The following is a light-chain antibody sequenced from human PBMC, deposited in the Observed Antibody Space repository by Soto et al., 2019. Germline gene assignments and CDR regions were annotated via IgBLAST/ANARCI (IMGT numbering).Light chain of an antibody. J-gene: IGLJ2*01. CDR3: SSFAGGGNPVL. V-gene: IGLV2-8*01. CDR2: EVT. CDR1: SSDVGGYNY. Sequence: QSVLTQPPSASGSLGQSVTISCTGTSSDVGGYNYVSWHQQHPGKAPKGMIYEVTKRPPGVPDRFSGSKSGNTASLTVSGLQAEDEADYYCSSFAGGGNPVLLGGGTKLTVL.